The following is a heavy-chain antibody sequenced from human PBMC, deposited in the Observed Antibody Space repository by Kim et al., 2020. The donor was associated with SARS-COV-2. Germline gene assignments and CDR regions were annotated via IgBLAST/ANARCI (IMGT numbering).Heavy chain of an antibody. CDR2: IKHDGSEK. V-gene: IGHV3-7*01. CDR3: TRDQS. Sequence: GGSPRLSCAASGFTLRNYWMSWIRQAPGRGLEWVANIKHDGSEKNYVASVKGRFTISRDNAQNFLYLQMNSLRAEDTAVYYCTRDQSWGQGTLVTVSS. J-gene: IGHJ4*02. CDR1: GFTLRNYW.